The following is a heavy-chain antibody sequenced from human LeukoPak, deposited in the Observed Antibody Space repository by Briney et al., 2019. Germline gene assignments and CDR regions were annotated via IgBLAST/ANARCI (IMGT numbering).Heavy chain of an antibody. D-gene: IGHD6-19*01. CDR1: GGSFSGYY. Sequence: PSETLSLTCAVYGGSFSGYYWSWIRQPPGKGLEWIGEVNHGGGTNYNPSLKSRATISIDTSKNQFSLKLSSVTAADTAVYYCARDYVGVAGTFDYWGQGTLVTVSS. J-gene: IGHJ4*02. CDR2: VNHGGGT. V-gene: IGHV4-34*01. CDR3: ARDYVGVAGTFDY.